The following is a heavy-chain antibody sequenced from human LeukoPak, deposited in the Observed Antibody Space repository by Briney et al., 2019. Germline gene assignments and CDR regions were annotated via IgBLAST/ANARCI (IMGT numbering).Heavy chain of an antibody. CDR2: INAGNGNT. J-gene: IGHJ5*02. CDR3: AREFLLWFGELLPYNWFDP. V-gene: IGHV1-3*01. Sequence: GASVKVSCKASGYTFTSYAMHWVRQAPGQRLEWMGWINAGNGNTKYSQKFQGRVTITRDTSASTAYMELSSLRSEDTAVYYCAREFLLWFGELLPYNWFDPWGQGTLVTVSS. CDR1: GYTFTSYA. D-gene: IGHD3-10*01.